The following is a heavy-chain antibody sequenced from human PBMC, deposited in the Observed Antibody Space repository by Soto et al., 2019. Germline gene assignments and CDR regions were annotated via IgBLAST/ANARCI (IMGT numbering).Heavy chain of an antibody. V-gene: IGHV4-61*01. CDR1: GGSVSSGSYY. J-gene: IGHJ6*02. CDR3: ARGTYCSSTSCYRPYYYYGMDV. Sequence: PSETLSLTCTVSGGSVSSGSYYWSWIRQPPGEGLEWIGYIYYSGSTNYNPSLKSRVTISVDTSKNQFSLKLSSVTAADTAVYYCARGTYCSSTSCYRPYYYYGMDVWGQGTTVTVSS. CDR2: IYYSGST. D-gene: IGHD2-2*02.